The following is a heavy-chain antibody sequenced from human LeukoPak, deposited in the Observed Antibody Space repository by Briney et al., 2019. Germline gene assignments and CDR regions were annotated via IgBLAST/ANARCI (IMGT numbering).Heavy chain of an antibody. CDR1: GGSISSNNYY. CDR3: ASSPSGYWWNFDC. D-gene: IGHD3-22*01. V-gene: IGHV4-39*01. Sequence: PSETLSLTCTVSGGSISSNNYYWGWIRQPPGKGLEWIGSIYYSGSTYNNPSLKSRVTISVDTTKNQFSLKLTSMTAADTAVYYCASSPSGYWWNFDCWGQGTLVTVSS. J-gene: IGHJ4*02. CDR2: IYYSGST.